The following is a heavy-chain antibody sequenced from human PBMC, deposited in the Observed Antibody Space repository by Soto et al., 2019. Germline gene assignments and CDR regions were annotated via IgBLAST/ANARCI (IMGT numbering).Heavy chain of an antibody. CDR3: ATNQGVELVPLRTVDCSDP. CDR1: GFTLSRDA. CDR2: ISGSGGRR. V-gene: IGHV3-23*01. D-gene: IGHD1-26*01. Sequence: GGSRRLSCAAPGFTLSRDAMSWVLHAPEKAMYWGSAISGSGGRRYNADPGKGRFTNCRDNSKNTLYLQMHSLRAEDTAVYHCATNQGVELVPLRTVDCSDPWGAGRVVTLS. J-gene: IGHJ5*02.